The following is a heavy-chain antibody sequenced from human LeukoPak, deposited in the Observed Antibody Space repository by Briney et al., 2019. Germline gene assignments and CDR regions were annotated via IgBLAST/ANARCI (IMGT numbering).Heavy chain of an antibody. D-gene: IGHD2-2*01. CDR2: INPNSGGT. CDR3: ARERVVVPAAPWEPYYYYGMDV. Sequence: GASVKVSCTASGYTFTGYYMHWVRQAPGQGLEWMGWINPNSGGTNYAQKFQGRVTMTRDTSISTAYMELSRLRSDDTAVYYCARERVVVPAAPWEPYYYYGMDVWGQGTTVTVSS. V-gene: IGHV1-2*02. J-gene: IGHJ6*02. CDR1: GYTFTGYY.